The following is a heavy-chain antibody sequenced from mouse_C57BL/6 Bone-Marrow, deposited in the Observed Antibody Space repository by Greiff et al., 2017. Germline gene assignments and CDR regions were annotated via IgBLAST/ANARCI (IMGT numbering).Heavy chain of an antibody. CDR1: GFTFSSYG. J-gene: IGHJ4*01. V-gene: IGHV5-6*01. Sequence: VQLKESGGDLVKPGGSLKLSCAASGFTFSSYGMSWVRQTPDKRLEWVATISSGGSYTYYPDSVKGRFTISRDNAKNTLYLQMSSLKSEDTAMYYCARRGGAMDYWGQGTSVTVSS. CDR2: ISSGGSYT. CDR3: ARRGGAMDY.